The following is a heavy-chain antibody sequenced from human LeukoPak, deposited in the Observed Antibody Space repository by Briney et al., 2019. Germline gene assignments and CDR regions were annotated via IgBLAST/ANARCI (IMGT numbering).Heavy chain of an antibody. CDR3: ARADYCSSTSCYRNAFDI. Sequence: GASVKVSCKASAGTFSSYAISWVRQAPGQGLEWMGRIIPIFGTANYAQKFQGRVTITTDESTSTAYMVLSSLRSEDTAVYYCARADYCSSTSCYRNAFDIWGQGTMVTVSS. V-gene: IGHV1-69*05. J-gene: IGHJ3*02. CDR2: IIPIFGTA. D-gene: IGHD2-2*01. CDR1: AGTFSSYA.